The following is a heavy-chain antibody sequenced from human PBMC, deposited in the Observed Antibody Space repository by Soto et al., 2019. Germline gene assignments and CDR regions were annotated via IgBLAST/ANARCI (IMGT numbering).Heavy chain of an antibody. V-gene: IGHV1-69*13. CDR1: GGTFSSYA. CDR2: IIPIFGTA. CDR3: ARDIGVYYGSGTDAFDI. J-gene: IGHJ3*02. Sequence: ASVKVSCKASGGTFSSYAISWVRQAPGQGLEWMGGIIPIFGTANYAQKFQGRVTITADESTSTAYMELSSLRSEDTAVYYCARDIGVYYGSGTDAFDIWGQGTMVTVSS. D-gene: IGHD3-10*01.